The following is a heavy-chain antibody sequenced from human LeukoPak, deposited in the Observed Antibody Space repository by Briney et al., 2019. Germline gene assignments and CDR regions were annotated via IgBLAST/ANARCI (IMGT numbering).Heavy chain of an antibody. CDR1: GGSISSGDYY. CDR3: ARDRPSVTPYFDY. Sequence: KTSETLSLTCTVSGGSISSGDYYWSWIRQPPGKGLEWIGYIYYSGSTYYNPSLKSRVTISVDTSKNQFSLKLNSVTAADTAVYYCARDRPSVTPYFDYWGQGTLVTVSS. J-gene: IGHJ4*02. V-gene: IGHV4-30-4*01. CDR2: IYYSGST. D-gene: IGHD4-17*01.